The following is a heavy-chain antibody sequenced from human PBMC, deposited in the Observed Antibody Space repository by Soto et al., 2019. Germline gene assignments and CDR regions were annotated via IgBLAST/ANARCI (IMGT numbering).Heavy chain of an antibody. Sequence: QVHLVQTGVEVRKPGASVKVSCTPSGYTFSDFYIHWVRQAPGQGLEWMGCLRPYSGATMTAQRFEGRVTMVTNTSISTAYMELSSVRYDDTALYYCSRGSRITLCGVPSFFSKGLDVWGQGTTVIVSS. V-gene: IGHV1-2*02. D-gene: IGHD3-3*01. CDR3: SRGSRITLCGVPSFFSKGLDV. CDR2: LRPYSGAT. J-gene: IGHJ6*02. CDR1: GYTFSDFY.